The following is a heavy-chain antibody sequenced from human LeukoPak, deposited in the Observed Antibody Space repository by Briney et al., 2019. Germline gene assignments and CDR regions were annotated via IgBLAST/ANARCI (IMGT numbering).Heavy chain of an antibody. V-gene: IGHV4-34*01. CDR1: GGSSSGYY. D-gene: IGHD3-3*01. Sequence: SETLSLTCAVYGGSSSGYYWSWIRQPPGKGLEWIGEINHSGSTNYNPSLKSRGTISLDTSNNQFSLKLIYVTAEDTAVYYCARGSIPDYDFWSGYPQFDSWGQGTLVTVSS. CDR3: ARGSIPDYDFWSGYPQFDS. J-gene: IGHJ4*02. CDR2: INHSGST.